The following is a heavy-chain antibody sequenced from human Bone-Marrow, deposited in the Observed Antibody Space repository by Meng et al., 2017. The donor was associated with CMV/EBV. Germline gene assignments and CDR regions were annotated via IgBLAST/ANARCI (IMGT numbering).Heavy chain of an antibody. CDR3: ARSGLGATTVNAFDI. CDR1: GFTFSSYA. D-gene: IGHD1-26*01. J-gene: IGHJ3*02. V-gene: IGHV3-23*01. CDR2: ISGSGGST. Sequence: GESLKFSWAAAGFTFSSYAMSGVRQAPGKGLEWVSAISGSGGSTYYADSVKGRFTISRDNSKNTLYLQMNSLRAEDTAVYYCARSGLGATTVNAFDIWGQGTMVTVSS.